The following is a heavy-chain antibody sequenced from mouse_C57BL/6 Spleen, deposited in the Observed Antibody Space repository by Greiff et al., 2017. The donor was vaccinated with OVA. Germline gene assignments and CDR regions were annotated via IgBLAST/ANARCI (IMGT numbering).Heavy chain of an antibody. D-gene: IGHD1-1*01. CDR2: INYDGSST. CDR3: AREDGSSHFAF. CDR1: GFTFSDYY. J-gene: IGHJ3*01. Sequence: EVQLVESEGGLVQPASSMKLSCTASGFTFSDYYIPWVRQAPEKGLEWVANINYDGSSTYYLDSLNSRFIISRDNEKNILYLQMSSLKSEDTATYYCAREDGSSHFAFWGQGTLVTVSA. V-gene: IGHV5-16*01.